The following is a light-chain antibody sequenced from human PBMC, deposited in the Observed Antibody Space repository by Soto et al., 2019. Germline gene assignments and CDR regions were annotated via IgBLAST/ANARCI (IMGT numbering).Light chain of an antibody. V-gene: IGLV2-14*01. Sequence: QSALTQPASVSGSPGQSITISCTGTSSDVGAFNYVSWYQQHPGKAPKLMIYEVSNRPSGVSSRFSGSKSGNTASLTISGLQAEEEADYYCNSYTSTSSSTVVFGGGTKLTVL. CDR2: EVS. CDR1: SSDVGAFNY. CDR3: NSYTSTSSSTVV. J-gene: IGLJ2*01.